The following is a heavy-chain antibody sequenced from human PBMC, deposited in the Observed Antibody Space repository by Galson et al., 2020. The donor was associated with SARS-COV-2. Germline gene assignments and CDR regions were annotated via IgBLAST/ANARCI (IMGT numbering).Heavy chain of an antibody. CDR2: ISNDGSDE. CDR1: GFTFRTYG. Sequence: SLRLSCAASGFTFRTYGMHWVRQAPGKGLEWVAVISNDGSDEYYADSVKGRFTISRDNSKSTLFLQMNSLRPEDTAVYYCAKGYCSSSVGCYYFYGMAVWGQGTSVTISS. J-gene: IGHJ6*02. CDR3: AKGYCSSSVGCYYFYGMAV. V-gene: IGHV3-30*18. D-gene: IGHD2-2*01.